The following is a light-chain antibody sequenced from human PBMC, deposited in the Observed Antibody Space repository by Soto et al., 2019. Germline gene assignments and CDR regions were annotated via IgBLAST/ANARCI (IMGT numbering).Light chain of an antibody. Sequence: QSVLTQPASVSGSPVQSITISCTGTSSDVGGYNYVSWYQQHPGKAPKLMIYEVSNRPSGVSNRFSGSKSGNTASLTISALQAEDEADYYCSSYTSSSTLVFGTGTKVTVL. V-gene: IGLV2-14*01. CDR2: EVS. J-gene: IGLJ1*01. CDR3: SSYTSSSTLV. CDR1: SSDVGGYNY.